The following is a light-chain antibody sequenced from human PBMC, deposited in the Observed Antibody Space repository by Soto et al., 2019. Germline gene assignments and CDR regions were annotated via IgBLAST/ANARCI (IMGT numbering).Light chain of an antibody. J-gene: IGLJ1*01. V-gene: IGLV2-23*01. Sequence: QSARAQPASVSGSPGQSITIPCTGSNSDFGNYNLVSWYQQHPGEAPKLMIYEGSKRPSGVSNRFSGSKSGNTASLTISGLQAEDEADYFCCSYAGSSTYVFGTGTKVTVL. CDR2: EGS. CDR3: CSYAGSSTYV. CDR1: NSDFGNYNL.